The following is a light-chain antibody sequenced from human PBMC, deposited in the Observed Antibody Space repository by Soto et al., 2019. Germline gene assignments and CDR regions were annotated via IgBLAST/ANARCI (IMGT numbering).Light chain of an antibody. V-gene: IGKV1-5*03. CDR1: QTISSW. CDR2: KAS. J-gene: IGKJ1*01. Sequence: GXRVTIPCRASQTISSWLAWYQQKPGKAPKLLIYKASTLKSGVPSRFSGSGSGTEFTLTISSLQPDDFATYYCQHYNSYSEAFGQGTKVDIK. CDR3: QHYNSYSEA.